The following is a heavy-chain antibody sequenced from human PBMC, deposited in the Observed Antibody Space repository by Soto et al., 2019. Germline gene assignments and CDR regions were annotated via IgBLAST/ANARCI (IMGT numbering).Heavy chain of an antibody. V-gene: IGHV1-2*04. J-gene: IGHJ4*02. CDR2: INPNSGGT. Sequence: ASVKVSCKASGYTFTGYYMHWVLQAPGQGLEWMGWINPNSGGTNYAQKFQGWVTMTRDTSISTAYMELSRLRSDDTAVYYCARVGRATHQGNHYSCPRTLVTV. D-gene: IGHD1-26*01. CDR3: ARVGRATHQGNHY. CDR1: GYTFTGYY.